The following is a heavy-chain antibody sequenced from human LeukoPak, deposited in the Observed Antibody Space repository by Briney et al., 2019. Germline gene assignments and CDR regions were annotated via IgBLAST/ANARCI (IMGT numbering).Heavy chain of an antibody. CDR3: ARDDYYYYGMDG. J-gene: IGHJ6*04. V-gene: IGHV1-3*01. CDR1: GYTFTSYA. CDR2: INAGNGNT. Sequence: ASVKVSCKASGYTFTSYAMHWVRQAPGQRLEWMGWINAGNGNTKYSQKFQGRVTITRDTSASTAYMELSSLRSEDTAVYYCARDDYYYYGMDGGGKGTTVTVSS.